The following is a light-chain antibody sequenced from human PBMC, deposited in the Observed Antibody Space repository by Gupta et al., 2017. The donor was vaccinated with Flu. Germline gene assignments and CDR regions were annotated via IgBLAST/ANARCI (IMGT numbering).Light chain of an antibody. J-gene: IGLJ3*02. CDR3: AAWDDSRSGWV. CDR2: RNN. Sequence: QSVLTQPSSASGTPGQRVTISCSGSSSNIGSNYVYWYQQLPGPAPKLLIYRNNQRPSGVPYRFSGSKSGTSASLSISGLRSEDEADYYCAAWDDSRSGWVFGGGTKLTVL. CDR1: SSNIGSNY. V-gene: IGLV1-47*01.